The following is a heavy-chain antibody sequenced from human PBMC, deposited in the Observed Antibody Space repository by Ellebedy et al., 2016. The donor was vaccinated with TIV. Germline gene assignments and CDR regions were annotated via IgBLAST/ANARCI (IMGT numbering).Heavy chain of an antibody. D-gene: IGHD4-17*01. CDR3: AREVYGDSLNWFDP. Sequence: ASVKVSCRTSGYVFTAYYIHWVRQAPGQGLEWMGWISPYNGYAGYAQRFRDRVTVTADTSTSTAYMELSSLRSDDTAVYYCAREVYGDSLNWFDPWGQGTLVTVSS. J-gene: IGHJ5*02. V-gene: IGHV1-18*04. CDR1: GYVFTAYY. CDR2: ISPYNGYA.